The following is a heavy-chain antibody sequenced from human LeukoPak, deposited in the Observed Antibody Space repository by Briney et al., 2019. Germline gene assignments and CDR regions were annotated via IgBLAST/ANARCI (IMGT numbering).Heavy chain of an antibody. CDR2: ISSSSAYT. V-gene: IGHV3-11*06. Sequence: PGGSLRLSCAASGCTFSDYYMSWIRQAPGKGLEWVSYISSSSAYTNYADSVKGRFTISRGNPKNTLYLQMNSLRAEDTAVYYCARDGNQYDSSGYYPRESFQHWGQGTLVTVSS. D-gene: IGHD3-22*01. CDR3: ARDGNQYDSSGYYPRESFQH. CDR1: GCTFSDYY. J-gene: IGHJ1*01.